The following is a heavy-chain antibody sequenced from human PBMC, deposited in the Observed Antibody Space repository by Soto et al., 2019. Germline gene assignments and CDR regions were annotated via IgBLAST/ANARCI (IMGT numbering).Heavy chain of an antibody. CDR1: GFTFSTYS. CDR2: ISGDSSTI. Sequence: GGSLRLSCAASGFTFSTYSMNWVRQAPGKGLEWLSYISGDSSTIYQADSVKGRFTISRDNAKNSLYLQMNSLRAEDTAVYYCVRYFSSRSWYASEAGYWGQGTLVTVSS. D-gene: IGHD6-13*01. CDR3: VRYFSSRSWYASEAGY. V-gene: IGHV3-48*01. J-gene: IGHJ4*02.